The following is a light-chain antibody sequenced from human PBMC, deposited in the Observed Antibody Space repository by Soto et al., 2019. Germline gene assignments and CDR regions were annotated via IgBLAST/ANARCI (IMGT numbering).Light chain of an antibody. Sequence: QSVLTQPPSASGSLGQSVTISCTGTRSDVGGYNYASWYQQHPGKAPRFMIYEVSKRPSGVPDRFSASKSGNTASLTVSGLQAEDEAEYYCSSYAGNNNYVFGTGTKVTVL. V-gene: IGLV2-8*01. J-gene: IGLJ1*01. CDR3: SSYAGNNNYV. CDR1: RSDVGGYNY. CDR2: EVS.